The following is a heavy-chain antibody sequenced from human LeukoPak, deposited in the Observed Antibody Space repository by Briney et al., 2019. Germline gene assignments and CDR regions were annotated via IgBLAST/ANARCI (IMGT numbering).Heavy chain of an antibody. V-gene: IGHV4-34*01. CDR1: GGSFSGYY. CDR2: INHSGST. CDR3: ARGSRIDY. Sequence: PSETLSLTCAVYGGSFSGYYWSWIRQPPGKGLEWIGEINHSGSTNYNPSLKSRVTISVDTSKNQFPLKLSSVTAADTAVYYCARGSRIDYWGQGTLVTVSS. J-gene: IGHJ4*02.